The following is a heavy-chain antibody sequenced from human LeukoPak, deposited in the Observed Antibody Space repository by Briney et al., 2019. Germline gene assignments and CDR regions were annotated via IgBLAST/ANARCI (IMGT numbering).Heavy chain of an antibody. V-gene: IGHV4-34*01. CDR2: INHSGST. CDR1: GGSFSGYY. D-gene: IGHD6-13*01. CDR3: ARGRREPTDSSSWYWFDP. J-gene: IGHJ5*02. Sequence: SETLSLTCAVYGGSFSGYYWSWIHQPPGKGLEWIGEINHSGSTNYNPSLKSRVTISVDTSKNQFSLKLSSVTAADTAVYYCARGRREPTDSSSWYWFDPWGQGTLVTVSS.